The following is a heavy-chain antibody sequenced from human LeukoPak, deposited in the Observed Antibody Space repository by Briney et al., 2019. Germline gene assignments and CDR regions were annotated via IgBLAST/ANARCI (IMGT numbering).Heavy chain of an antibody. Sequence: GGSLRLSCAASGFTFSSSAMSWVRQAPGKGLEWVSGISASDATADYADSVKGRFTISRDNSKNTLYLQMNSLRAEDTAVYYCAKEEGGGSGKFHLNWFDPWGQGTLVIVSS. CDR3: AKEEGGGSGKFHLNWFDP. V-gene: IGHV3-23*01. J-gene: IGHJ5*02. D-gene: IGHD3-10*01. CDR2: ISASDATA. CDR1: GFTFSSSA.